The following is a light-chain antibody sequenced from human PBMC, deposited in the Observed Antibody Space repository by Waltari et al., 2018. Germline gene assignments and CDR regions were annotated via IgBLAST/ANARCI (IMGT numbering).Light chain of an antibody. V-gene: IGLV1-40*01. CDR1: GSNLGACYD. J-gene: IGLJ2*01. Sequence: QSVLTPPPSVSGAPGQRVSISCTGSGSNLGACYDVHWYQQHPGKAPKLLIYGTSTRPPGVPDRFFGSQSGTSASLAITALQAEDEAEYYCQSYDTSLSVVFGGGTKLTVL. CDR3: QSYDTSLSVV. CDR2: GTS.